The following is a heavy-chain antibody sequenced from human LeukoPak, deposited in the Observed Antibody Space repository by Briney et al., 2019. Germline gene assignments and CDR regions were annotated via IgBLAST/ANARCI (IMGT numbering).Heavy chain of an antibody. D-gene: IGHD2-2*01. CDR1: GFTFSSYA. Sequence: GGSLRLSCAASGFTFSSYAMSWVRQAPGKGLEWVSTIRGGGGSTYYVDSVKGRFTISRDNSKNTLYLQMNSLRAEDTAVYYCAKDLGYCSSTSCYSWFDPWGQGTLVTVSS. CDR2: IRGGGGST. CDR3: AKDLGYCSSTSCYSWFDP. V-gene: IGHV3-23*01. J-gene: IGHJ5*02.